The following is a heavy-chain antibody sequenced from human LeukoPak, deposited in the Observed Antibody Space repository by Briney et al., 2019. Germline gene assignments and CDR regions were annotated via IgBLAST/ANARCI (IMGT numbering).Heavy chain of an antibody. D-gene: IGHD4-17*01. Sequence: SETLSLTCAVYGGSFSGYYWSWVRQPPGKGLEWIGEIHHSGSSNYNPSLKSRVTISVDKSKNQFSLKLSSVTATDTAVYYCARDRRTSVSVCAFDIWGQGTMVTVSS. CDR2: IHHSGSS. J-gene: IGHJ3*02. CDR3: ARDRRTSVSVCAFDI. CDR1: GGSFSGYY. V-gene: IGHV4-34*01.